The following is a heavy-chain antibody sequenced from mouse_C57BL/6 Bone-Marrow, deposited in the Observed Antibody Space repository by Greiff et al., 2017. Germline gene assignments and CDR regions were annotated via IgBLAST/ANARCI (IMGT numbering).Heavy chain of an antibody. D-gene: IGHD1-1*01. Sequence: QVHVKQSGAELARPGASVKLSCKASGYTFTSYGISWVKQRTGQGLEWIGEIYPRSGNTYYNAKFKGKATLTADKSSSTAYMELRSLTSEDSAVYFCAAITTVVATDWYFDVWGTGTTVTVSS. J-gene: IGHJ1*03. CDR2: IYPRSGNT. CDR1: GYTFTSYG. CDR3: AAITTVVATDWYFDV. V-gene: IGHV1-81*01.